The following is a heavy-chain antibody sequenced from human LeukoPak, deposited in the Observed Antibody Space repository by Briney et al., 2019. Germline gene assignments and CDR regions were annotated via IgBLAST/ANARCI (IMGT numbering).Heavy chain of an antibody. CDR1: GLSVSSNY. V-gene: IGHV3-66*01. CDR2: IYKDGSS. CDR3: ARSFYDILIGYYQYFDY. Sequence: GGSLRLSCVASGLSVSSNYMSWVRQAPGKGLEWVSVIYKDGSSYYAESVKGRFTISRDNSKNTLYIQMNSLRAEDTAVYYCARSFYDILIGYYQYFDYWGQGTLVTVSS. J-gene: IGHJ4*02. D-gene: IGHD3-9*01.